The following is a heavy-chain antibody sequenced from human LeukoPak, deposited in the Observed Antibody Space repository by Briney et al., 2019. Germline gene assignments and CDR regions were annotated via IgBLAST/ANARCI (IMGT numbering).Heavy chain of an antibody. CDR1: GGPFSGYY. D-gene: IGHD1-1*01. J-gene: IGHJ4*02. V-gene: IGHV4-31*11. CDR2: ISYSGST. CDR3: ARAGNLNDFDY. Sequence: PSETLSLTCAVYGGPFSGYYWSWIRQHPGKGLEWIGCISYSGSTYSNPSLKSRLTISLDTSKNQFSLSLTSVTAADTAVYYCARAGNLNDFDYWGQGTLVTVSS.